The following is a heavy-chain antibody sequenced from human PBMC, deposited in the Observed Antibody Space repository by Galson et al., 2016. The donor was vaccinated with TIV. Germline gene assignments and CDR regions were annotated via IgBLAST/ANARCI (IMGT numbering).Heavy chain of an antibody. CDR2: IVPFFATT. D-gene: IGHD5-12*01. CDR3: ARSDAISGYYYPLDY. J-gene: IGHJ4*01. CDR1: GGSFRRNA. Sequence: SAKVSCKVSGGSFRRNAISWIRQAPGQGLEWMGGIVPFFATTHYAQKFQDAVTVTRDTSASTAYMELSGLTSVDTAVYSCARSDAISGYYYPLDYWRHGNLVTVSS. V-gene: IGHV1-69*05.